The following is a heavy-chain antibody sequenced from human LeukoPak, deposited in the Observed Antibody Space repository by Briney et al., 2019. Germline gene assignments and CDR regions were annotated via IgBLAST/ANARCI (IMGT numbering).Heavy chain of an antibody. CDR1: GYTFTGYY. Sequence: ASVTVSFKASGYTFTGYYIHWVRQAPGQGLEGVGWINPKTGGTNYAQKFLDRVTMTTDMSISTAYMELIRLRSRDTAVYFCARGSSKYIFGYYMDVWGKGTTIIVSS. CDR2: INPKTGGT. V-gene: IGHV1-2*02. CDR3: ARGSSKYIFGYYMDV. D-gene: IGHD4-11*01. J-gene: IGHJ6*03.